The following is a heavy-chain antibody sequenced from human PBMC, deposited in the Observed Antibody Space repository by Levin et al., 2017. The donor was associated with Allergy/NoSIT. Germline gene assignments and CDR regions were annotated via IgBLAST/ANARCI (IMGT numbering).Heavy chain of an antibody. V-gene: IGHV1-2*06. Sequence: GESLKISCKASGYTFTGYYMHWVRQAPGQGLEWMGRINPNSGGTNYAQKFQGRVTMTRDTSISTAYMELSRLRSDDTAVYYCARVPAAYNWFDPWGQGTLVTVSS. CDR3: ARVPAAYNWFDP. CDR1: GYTFTGYY. D-gene: IGHD2-2*01. J-gene: IGHJ5*02. CDR2: INPNSGGT.